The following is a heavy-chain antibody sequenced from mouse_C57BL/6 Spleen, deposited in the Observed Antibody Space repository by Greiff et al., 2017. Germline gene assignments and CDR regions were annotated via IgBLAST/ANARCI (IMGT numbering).Heavy chain of an antibody. J-gene: IGHJ4*01. CDR2: IRNKANGYTT. CDR3: ARYPDDYDRYYYAMDY. D-gene: IGHD2-4*01. Sequence: EVKLVESGGGLVQPGGSLSLSCAASGFTFTDYYMSWVRQPPGKALEWLGFIRNKANGYTTEYSASVKGRFTISRDNPQSILYLQMNALRAEDSATYYCARYPDDYDRYYYAMDYWGQGTSVTVSS. CDR1: GFTFTDYY. V-gene: IGHV7-3*01.